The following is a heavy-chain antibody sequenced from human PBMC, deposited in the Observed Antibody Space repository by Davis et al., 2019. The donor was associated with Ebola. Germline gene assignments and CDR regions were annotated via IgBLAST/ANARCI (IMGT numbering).Heavy chain of an antibody. V-gene: IGHV3-30*04. CDR2: ISFDASRI. J-gene: IGHJ4*02. D-gene: IGHD2-8*01. CDR3: AKFPACTNGICYFDY. Sequence: PGGSLRLSCAASGFTFNNYNLHWVRQTPGKGLEWLAAISFDASRIYYADSVTGRFIISRDNSKNTLYLQMNSLRAEDTAIYYCAKFPACTNGICYFDYWGQGTLLTVSS. CDR1: GFTFNNYN.